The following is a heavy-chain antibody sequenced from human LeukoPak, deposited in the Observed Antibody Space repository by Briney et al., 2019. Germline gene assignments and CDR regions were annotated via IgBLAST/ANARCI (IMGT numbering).Heavy chain of an antibody. V-gene: IGHV1-46*01. D-gene: IGHD3-22*01. J-gene: IGHJ4*02. CDR3: ARDHRATETYYYDSSGYYFDY. CDR1: GYTFTSYY. CDR2: INPSGGST. Sequence: GASVKVSCKASGYTFTSYYMRWVRQAPGQGLEWMGIINPSGGSTSYAQKFQGRVTMTRDTSTSTVYMELSGLRSEDTAVYYCARDHRATETYYYDSSGYYFDYWGQGTLVTVSS.